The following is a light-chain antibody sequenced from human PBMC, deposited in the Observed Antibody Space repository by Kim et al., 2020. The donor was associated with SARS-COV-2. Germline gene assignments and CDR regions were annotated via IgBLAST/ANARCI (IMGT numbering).Light chain of an antibody. CDR3: QVWDTSSDHGV. Sequence: AHGKTARSYWGGKNIGIKSVSWYQQRPGQAPVLVIYYDNERPSGIPERFSGSNSGNTATLTISRVEAGDEADYYCQVWDTSSDHGVFGTGTKVTVL. CDR1: NIGIKS. J-gene: IGLJ1*01. CDR2: YDN. V-gene: IGLV3-21*04.